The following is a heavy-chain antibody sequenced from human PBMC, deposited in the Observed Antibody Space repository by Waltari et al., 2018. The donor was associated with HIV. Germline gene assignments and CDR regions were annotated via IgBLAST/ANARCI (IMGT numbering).Heavy chain of an antibody. CDR1: GGSISSTSYY. J-gene: IGHJ3*02. CDR2: IYYSGNT. D-gene: IGHD2-2*01. Sequence: QLQLQESGQGRVKPSETLSLTCTVSGGSISSTSYYWGWIRQPPGKGLQWIGSIYYSGNTYYNPSLKSRVTISVDTSKNQFSLKLGSVTAADTAVYYCARSYCSSTSCYAVGALDIWGQGTMVTVSA. V-gene: IGHV4-39*01. CDR3: ARSYCSSTSCYAVGALDI.